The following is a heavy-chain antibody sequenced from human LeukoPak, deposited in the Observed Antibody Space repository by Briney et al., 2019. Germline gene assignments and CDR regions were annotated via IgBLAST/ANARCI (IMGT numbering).Heavy chain of an antibody. CDR1: RFTFSSYA. D-gene: IGHD6-19*01. CDR3: AKDLVAVAGQEGGMDV. CDR2: ISGSGGST. V-gene: IGHV3-23*01. Sequence: GGSLRLSCAASRFTFSSYAMSWVRQAPGKGLEWVSAISGSGGSTYYADSVKGRFTISRDNSKNTLYLQMNSLSAEDTAVYYCAKDLVAVAGQEGGMDVWGQGTTVTVSS. J-gene: IGHJ6*02.